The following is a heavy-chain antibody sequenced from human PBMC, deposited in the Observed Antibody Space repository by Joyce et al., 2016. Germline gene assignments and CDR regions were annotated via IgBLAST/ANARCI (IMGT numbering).Heavy chain of an antibody. CDR3: ARVPGFH. CDR1: GFTVSNNY. Sequence: EVQLVESGGGLIQPGGSLRLSCAASGFTVSNNYMTWVRLAPGKGLVWVSFIYSGGDTYYTDSGKGRFTISRDKNTLYLQMNSLRVEDTAVYYCARVPGFHWGQGTLVTVSS. CDR2: IYSGGDT. V-gene: IGHV3-53*01. J-gene: IGHJ4*02.